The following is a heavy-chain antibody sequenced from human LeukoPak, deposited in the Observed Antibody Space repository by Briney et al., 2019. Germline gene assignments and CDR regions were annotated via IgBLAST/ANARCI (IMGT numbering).Heavy chain of an antibody. CDR1: GSTSSSYW. D-gene: IGHD3-16*02. Sequence: PGGSLRLSCAASGSTSSSYWMHWVRQAPGKGLEWVAVVWYVANKKYYADSVKGRFTISRDNYEETLYLQMDSLRPEDTAVYYCAKDGGRLGESSCGFDYWGQGTLVTVSS. V-gene: IGHV3-30*02. CDR2: VWYVANKK. CDR3: AKDGGRLGESSCGFDY. J-gene: IGHJ4*02.